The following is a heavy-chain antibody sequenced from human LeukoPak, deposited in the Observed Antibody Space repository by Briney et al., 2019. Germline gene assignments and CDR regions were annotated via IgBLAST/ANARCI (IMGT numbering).Heavy chain of an antibody. CDR3: AKDIAQGYTFGSIEQDY. J-gene: IGHJ4*02. CDR1: GFAFTSTT. Sequence: GGSLRLSCAASGFAFTSTTMTWVRQAPGKGLEWVSGVSGSGDGTYYADSVKGRFTISRDNSKNTLYLQMNSLRAEDTAVYYCAKDIAQGYTFGSIEQDYWGQGTLVTVSS. D-gene: IGHD5-18*01. V-gene: IGHV3-23*01. CDR2: VSGSGDGT.